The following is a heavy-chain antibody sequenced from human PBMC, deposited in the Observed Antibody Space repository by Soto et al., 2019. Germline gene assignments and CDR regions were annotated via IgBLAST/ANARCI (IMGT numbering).Heavy chain of an antibody. CDR2: IYSGGST. V-gene: IGHV3-53*01. J-gene: IGHJ4*02. D-gene: IGHD5-18*01. Sequence: QTGGSLRLSCAASGFTVSSNYMSWVRQAPGKGLEWVSVIYSGGSTYYADSVKGRFTISRDNSKNTLYLQMNSLRAEDTAVYYCARDGVDTAMGPGFVWGQGTLVTVSS. CDR3: ARDGVDTAMGPGFV. CDR1: GFTVSSNY.